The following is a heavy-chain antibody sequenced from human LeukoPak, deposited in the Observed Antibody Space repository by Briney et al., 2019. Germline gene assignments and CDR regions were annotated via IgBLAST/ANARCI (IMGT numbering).Heavy chain of an antibody. CDR1: GGTFSSYA. V-gene: IGHV1-69*11. J-gene: IGHJ4*02. CDR3: ARGMSGSYQASRGYFDY. CDR2: IIPILGTA. Sequence: ASVKVSCKASGGTFSSYAISWVRQAPGQGLEWMGRIIPILGTANYAQKFQGRVTITADESTSTAYMELSSLRSEDTAAYYCARGMSGSYQASRGYFDYWGQGTLVTVSS. D-gene: IGHD3-10*01.